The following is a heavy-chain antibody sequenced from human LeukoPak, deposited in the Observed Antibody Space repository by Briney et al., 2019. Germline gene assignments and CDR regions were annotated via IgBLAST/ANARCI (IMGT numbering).Heavy chain of an antibody. CDR1: GFTFSYYE. J-gene: IGHJ3*02. Sequence: GGSLRLSCAVSGFTFSYYEMNWVRQAPGKGLEWVSYISSSGSTIYYADSVKGRFTISRDNAKNSLYLQMNSLRAEDTAVYYSARESQSAYYFDSSGYEDAFDIWGQGTMVTVSS. D-gene: IGHD3-22*01. CDR2: ISSSGSTI. V-gene: IGHV3-48*03. CDR3: ARESQSAYYFDSSGYEDAFDI.